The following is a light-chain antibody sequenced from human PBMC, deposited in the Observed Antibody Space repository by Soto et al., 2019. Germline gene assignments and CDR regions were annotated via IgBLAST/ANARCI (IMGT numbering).Light chain of an antibody. Sequence: EIVLTQSPATLSLSPGERDTLSCRASQSVSSYLAWYQQKPGQAPRLLIYAASNRATGIPARFSGSGSGTDFTLTISSLEPEDFAVYYCQQRSNWPPVFGGGTKVEIK. J-gene: IGKJ4*01. V-gene: IGKV3-11*01. CDR2: AAS. CDR3: QQRSNWPPV. CDR1: QSVSSY.